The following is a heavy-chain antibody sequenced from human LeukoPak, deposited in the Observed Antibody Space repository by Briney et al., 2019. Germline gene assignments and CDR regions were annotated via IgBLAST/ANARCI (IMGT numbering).Heavy chain of an antibody. CDR2: INHSGST. V-gene: IGHV4-34*01. J-gene: IGHJ4*02. CDR3: ARTRSRLGYFDY. D-gene: IGHD6-6*01. CDR1: GGSFSGYY. Sequence: SETLSLTCAVYGGSFSGYYWSWIRQPPGKGLEWIGEINHSGSTNYNPSLKSRVTISVDTSKNQFSLKLSSVTAADTAVYYCARTRSRLGYFDYWGQGTLVTVSS.